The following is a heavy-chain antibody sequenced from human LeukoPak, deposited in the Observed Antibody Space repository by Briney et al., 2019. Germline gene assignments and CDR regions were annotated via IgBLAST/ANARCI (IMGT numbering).Heavy chain of an antibody. CDR2: ISGSGGST. V-gene: IGHV3-23*01. CDR3: AKDPTDYGDYDWYFDL. CDR1: GFTFSSYA. Sequence: GGSLRLSCSASGFTFSSYAMSWVRQAPGKGLEWVSAISGSGGSTYYADSVKGRFTISRDNSKNTLYLQMNSLRAEDTAVYYCAKDPTDYGDYDWYFDLWGRGTLVTVSS. D-gene: IGHD4-17*01. J-gene: IGHJ2*01.